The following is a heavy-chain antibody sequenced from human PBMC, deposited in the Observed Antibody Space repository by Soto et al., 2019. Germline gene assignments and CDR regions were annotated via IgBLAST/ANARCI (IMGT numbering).Heavy chain of an antibody. D-gene: IGHD2-8*01. CDR1: GYTFTSFG. V-gene: IGHV1-18*01. CDR3: ARDRSMYYGMDV. J-gene: IGHJ6*02. Sequence: QVQLVQSGGEVKKPGASVKVSCKATGYTFTSFGISWVRQAPGQGLEWMGWISAYNGNTNYAQKLQGRVTMTTDTSTSTTYMELRSLTSDDTAVYYCARDRSMYYGMDVWGQGTTVTVSS. CDR2: ISAYNGNT.